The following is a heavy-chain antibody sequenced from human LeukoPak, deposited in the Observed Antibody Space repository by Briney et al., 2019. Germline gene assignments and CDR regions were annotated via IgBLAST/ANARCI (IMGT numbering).Heavy chain of an antibody. CDR3: ARGVGNWNYHYYYGMDV. CDR1: GDSVSSNSAA. J-gene: IGHJ6*02. D-gene: IGHD1-20*01. Sequence: SQTLSLTCAICGDSVSSNSAAWNWIRQSPSRSLEWLGRTYYRSKWYNDYAVSVKSRITINPDTSKNQFSLQLNSVTPEDTAVYYCARGVGNWNYHYYYGMDVWGQGTTVTVSS. CDR2: TYYRSKWYN. V-gene: IGHV6-1*01.